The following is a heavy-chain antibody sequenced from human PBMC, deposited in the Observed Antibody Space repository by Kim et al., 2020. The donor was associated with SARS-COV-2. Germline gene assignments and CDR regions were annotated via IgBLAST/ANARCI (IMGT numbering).Heavy chain of an antibody. V-gene: IGHV4-59*11. CDR1: GVSITSHY. D-gene: IGHD2-15*01. CDR3: AREGYFDGGSFFIDS. CDR2: VYHSGST. Sequence: SETLSLTCTVSGVSITSHYWTWIRQPPGKGLEWIGFVYHSGSTNYNPSLKSRVTMSVETSKNQFSLQLTSMTAADTAIYYCAREGYFDGGSFFIDSWGQG. J-gene: IGHJ4*02.